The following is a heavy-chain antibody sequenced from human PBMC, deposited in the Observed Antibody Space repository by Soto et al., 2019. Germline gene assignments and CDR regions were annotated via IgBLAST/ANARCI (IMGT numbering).Heavy chain of an antibody. D-gene: IGHD6-19*01. CDR2: ISYDGTNK. CDR1: GFRFSASA. CDR3: ARDPSPYTSGWYGIDF. V-gene: IGHV3-30*04. Sequence: PEGSLRLSCAASGFRFSASALLWVRQAPGKGLEWVAAISYDGTNKHYADSIKGRFTISGDNSANTLFLQVNSLRREDTAMYYCARDPSPYTSGWYGIDFWGHGTLVTVSS. J-gene: IGHJ4*01.